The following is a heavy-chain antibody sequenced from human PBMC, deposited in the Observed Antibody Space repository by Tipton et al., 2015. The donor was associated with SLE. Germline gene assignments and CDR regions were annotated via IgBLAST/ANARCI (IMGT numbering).Heavy chain of an antibody. D-gene: IGHD4/OR15-4a*01. CDR2: INPNSGGT. J-gene: IGHJ3*02. CDR1: GYTFSDYY. V-gene: IGHV1-2*02. Sequence: QVQLVQSGAEVKKPGASLKVSCKASGYTFSDYYIHWVRQAPGQGLEWMGWINPNSGGTNYAQKFQGSVTMTRDTSISTAYMELNRLRSDDTAVYYCARKSSKGAWYAAFDIWGQGTMVAVSS. CDR3: ARKSSKGAWYAAFDI.